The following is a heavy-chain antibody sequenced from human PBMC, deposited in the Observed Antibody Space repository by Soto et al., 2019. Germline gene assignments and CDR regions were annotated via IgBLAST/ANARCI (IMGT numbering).Heavy chain of an antibody. D-gene: IGHD4-17*01. CDR3: ARAGHYGDYNWFDP. CDR2: IKQDGSEK. J-gene: IGHJ5*02. CDR1: GFTFSSYW. Sequence: SLRLSCAASGFTFSSYWMSWVRQAPGKGLGWVANIKQDGSEKYYVDSVKGRFTISRDNAKNSLYLQMNSLRAEDTAVYYCARAGHYGDYNWFDPWGQGTLVTVSS. V-gene: IGHV3-7*01.